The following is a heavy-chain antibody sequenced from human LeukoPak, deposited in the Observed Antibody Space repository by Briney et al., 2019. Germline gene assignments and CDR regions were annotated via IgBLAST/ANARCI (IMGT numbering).Heavy chain of an antibody. Sequence: ASVKVSCKASGGTFSSYAISWVRQAPGQGLEWMGGIIPIFGTANCAQKFQGRVTITADESASTAYMELSSLRSEDTAVYFCASPRGDDSGGYYTWYFHHWGQGILVTVSS. V-gene: IGHV1-69*01. CDR2: IIPIFGTA. CDR3: ASPRGDDSGGYYTWYFHH. D-gene: IGHD3-22*01. CDR1: GGTFSSYA. J-gene: IGHJ1*01.